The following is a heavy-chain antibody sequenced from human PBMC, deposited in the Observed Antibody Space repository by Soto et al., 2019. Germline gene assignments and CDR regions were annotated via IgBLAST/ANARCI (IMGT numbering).Heavy chain of an antibody. Sequence: RLSCAASGFTFSSYSVNWVRQAPGKGLEWISLISNSGSDIFYADSVKGRFTISRDNAKSSLFLQMNNLRAEDTAVYYCARGVKGYSYGLYYFDTWGQGTLVTVSS. CDR1: GFTFSSYS. J-gene: IGHJ4*02. CDR3: ARGVKGYSYGLYYFDT. CDR2: ISNSGSDI. V-gene: IGHV3-21*01. D-gene: IGHD5-18*01.